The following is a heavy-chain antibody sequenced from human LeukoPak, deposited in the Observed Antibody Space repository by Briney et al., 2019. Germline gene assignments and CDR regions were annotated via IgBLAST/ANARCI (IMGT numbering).Heavy chain of an antibody. D-gene: IGHD4-17*01. Sequence: PSETLSLTCTVSGGSMSSHYWSWIRQPPGKGLEWIGYIYYSGSTNYNPSLKSRVTISVDTSKNQFSLKLSSVTAADTAVYYCARDPGDYGLSYFDYWGQGTLVTVSS. J-gene: IGHJ4*02. CDR3: ARDPGDYGLSYFDY. V-gene: IGHV4-59*11. CDR2: IYYSGST. CDR1: GGSMSSHY.